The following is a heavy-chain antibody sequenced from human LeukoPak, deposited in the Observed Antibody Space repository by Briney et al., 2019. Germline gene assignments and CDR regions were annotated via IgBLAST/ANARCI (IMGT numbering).Heavy chain of an antibody. V-gene: IGHV4-59*01. CDR1: GGSISSYY. J-gene: IGHJ5*02. CDR3: AREQSHGSGSYSLGDSNWFDP. Sequence: PSETLSLTCTVSGGSISSYYWSWIRQPPGKGLEWIGYIYYSGSTNYNPSLKSRVTISVDTSKNQFSLKPSSVTAADTAVYYCAREQSHGSGSYSLGDSNWFDPWGQGTLVTVSS. CDR2: IYYSGST. D-gene: IGHD3-10*01.